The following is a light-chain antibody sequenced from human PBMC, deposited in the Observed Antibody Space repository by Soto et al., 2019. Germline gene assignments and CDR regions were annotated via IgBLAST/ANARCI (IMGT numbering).Light chain of an antibody. J-gene: IGLJ1*01. CDR3: SSYTSSSLYV. CDR2: DVS. CDR1: SSDVGGSNY. Sequence: QSALTQPASVSGSPGQSITISCTGTSSDVGGSNYVSWYQQLPGKAPKLMIYDVSDRPSGVSNRFSGSKSDNTASLTISGLQAEDEADYYCSSYTSSSLYVFGTGTKLTVL. V-gene: IGLV2-14*01.